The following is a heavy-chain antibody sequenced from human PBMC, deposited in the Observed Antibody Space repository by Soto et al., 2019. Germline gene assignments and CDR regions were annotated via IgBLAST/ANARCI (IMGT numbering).Heavy chain of an antibody. D-gene: IGHD6-13*01. Sequence: EVQLVESGGGVVQPGGSLRLSCTGSGFTFSSYAMNWVRQAPGKGLECVSTISGSGGTTYYADSVKGRFTISRDNSKNTLYLQMSSLRAEDTAVYYCAKNGRAAAMYNWFDPWGQGTLVTVSS. CDR2: ISGSGGTT. J-gene: IGHJ5*02. V-gene: IGHV3-23*04. CDR1: GFTFSSYA. CDR3: AKNGRAAAMYNWFDP.